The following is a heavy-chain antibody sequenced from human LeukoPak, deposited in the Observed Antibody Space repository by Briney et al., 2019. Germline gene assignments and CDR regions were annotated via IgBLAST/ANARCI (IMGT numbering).Heavy chain of an antibody. V-gene: IGHV1-69*13. D-gene: IGHD3-9*01. CDR3: AHGWLSQPFDY. CDR2: IIPIFGTA. CDR1: GYTFTSYY. J-gene: IGHJ4*02. Sequence: SVKVSCKASGYTFTSYYMHWVRQAPGQGLEWMGGIIPIFGTANYAQKFQGRVTITADESTSTAYMELSSLRSEDTAVYYCAHGWLSQPFDYWGQGTLVTVSS.